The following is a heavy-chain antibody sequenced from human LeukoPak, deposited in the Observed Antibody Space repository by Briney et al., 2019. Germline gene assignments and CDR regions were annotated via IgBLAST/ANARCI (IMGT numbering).Heavy chain of an antibody. CDR2: IKSRYDDGTT. Sequence: PGGSLRLSCAASGFSFGSAWLSWVRRSPGKGLEWIGRIKSRYDDGTTDYAAPVRGRFSISRDDSKDTLYLQMDSLRAEDTGIYYCATIGYAYVMNLAYWGQGTLVTVSS. CDR1: GFSFGSAW. CDR3: ATIGYAYVMNLAY. J-gene: IGHJ4*02. V-gene: IGHV3-15*01. D-gene: IGHD5-18*01.